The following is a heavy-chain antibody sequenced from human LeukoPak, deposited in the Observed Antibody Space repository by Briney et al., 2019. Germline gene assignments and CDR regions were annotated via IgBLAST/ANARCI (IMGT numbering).Heavy chain of an antibody. Sequence: GGSLRLSCAASGFTFSSYTMNWVRQAPGKGLQWVAFIRYDGTNKYYADSVKGRFTISRDNSENTLYLQMNNLRAQDTAVYHCAKDSIRGVRGVIHRALDYWGQGTLVTVSS. CDR1: GFTFSSYT. V-gene: IGHV3-30*02. D-gene: IGHD3-10*01. J-gene: IGHJ4*02. CDR3: AKDSIRGVRGVIHRALDY. CDR2: IRYDGTNK.